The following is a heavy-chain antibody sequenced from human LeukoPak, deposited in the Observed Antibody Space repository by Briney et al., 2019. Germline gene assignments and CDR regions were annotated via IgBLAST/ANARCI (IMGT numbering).Heavy chain of an antibody. CDR2: INHSGST. J-gene: IGHJ5*02. D-gene: IGHD1-26*01. Sequence: PSETLSLTCTVSGGSISSSSYYWSWIRQPPGKGLEWIGEINHSGSTNYNPSLKSRVTISVDTSKNQFSLKLSSVTAADTAVYYCARLSGKWELNWFDPWGQGTLVTVSS. CDR3: ARLSGKWELNWFDP. CDR1: GGSISSSSYY. V-gene: IGHV4-39*07.